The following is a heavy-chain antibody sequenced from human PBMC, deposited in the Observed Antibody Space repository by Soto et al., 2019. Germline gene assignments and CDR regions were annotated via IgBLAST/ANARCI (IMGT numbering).Heavy chain of an antibody. Sequence: EVQLVESGGGLVQPGGSLRLSCAASGFTFSRYWMHWVRQSPGKGLVWVSRIKGDGTITNYADSVKGRFTTSRDNAKNTVYLQLNSLTTEDTAVYYCARGGLGNYYNDYWGQGTLVTVSS. CDR1: GFTFSRYW. CDR3: ARGGLGNYYNDY. D-gene: IGHD3-10*01. J-gene: IGHJ4*02. V-gene: IGHV3-74*01. CDR2: IKGDGTIT.